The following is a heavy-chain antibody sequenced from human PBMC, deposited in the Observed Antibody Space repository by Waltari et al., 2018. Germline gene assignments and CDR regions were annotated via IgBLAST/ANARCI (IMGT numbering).Heavy chain of an antibody. Sequence: EMQLVESGGGLIQPGGSMRLSCAAYGFTVSSKYMSWVRQAPGKGLEWVSVIYSGGSTYYADSVKGRFTISRDNSKNTLYLQMNSLRAEDTAVYYCARSSSSWYFRYWGQGTLVTVSS. V-gene: IGHV3-53*01. D-gene: IGHD6-13*01. CDR1: GFTVSSKY. CDR2: IYSGGST. CDR3: ARSSSSWYFRY. J-gene: IGHJ4*02.